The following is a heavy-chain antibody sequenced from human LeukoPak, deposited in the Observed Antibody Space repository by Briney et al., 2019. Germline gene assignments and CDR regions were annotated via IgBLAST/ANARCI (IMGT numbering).Heavy chain of an antibody. CDR1: GFTFSSYA. Sequence: GGSLRLSCAASGFTFSSYAMHWVRQAPGKGLEWVAVISYDGSNKYYADSVKGRFTISRDNSKNTLYLQMNSLRAEDTAVYYCARDETVQEPDGYNEWGLFDYWGQGTLVTVSS. J-gene: IGHJ4*02. CDR3: ARDETVQEPDGYNEWGLFDY. D-gene: IGHD5-24*01. V-gene: IGHV3-30-3*01. CDR2: ISYDGSNK.